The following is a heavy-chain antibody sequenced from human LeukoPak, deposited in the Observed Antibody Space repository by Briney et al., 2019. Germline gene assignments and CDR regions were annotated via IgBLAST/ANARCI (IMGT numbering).Heavy chain of an antibody. CDR3: ARNLAAGTFYYYYYYMDV. Sequence: SETLSLTCSLSGGSLRSGGYYWSWIRQPPVKGLEWIGSIYYSGSTYYNPSLKSRVTISLDTSKTQFSLKLSSVTAADTAVYYCARNLAAGTFYYYYYYMDVWGKGTTVTVSS. D-gene: IGHD6-13*01. J-gene: IGHJ6*03. CDR2: IYYSGST. V-gene: IGHV4-30-2*03. CDR1: GGSLRSGGYY.